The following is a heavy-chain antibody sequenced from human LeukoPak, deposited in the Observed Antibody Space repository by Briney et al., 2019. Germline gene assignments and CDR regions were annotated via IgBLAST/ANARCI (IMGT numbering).Heavy chain of an antibody. CDR2: IRYDGSNT. Sequence: GSLRLSCAASGFSFSDYDIHWVRLAPGKGLEWVTFIRYDGSNTYAESVKGRFTISRDNSKNTVYLQMNSLAIEDTAIYYCVRDWGYDSSGYWQKYFDTWGQGTLVTVSS. V-gene: IGHV3-30*02. J-gene: IGHJ4*02. CDR1: GFSFSDYD. CDR3: VRDWGYDSSGYWQKYFDT. D-gene: IGHD3-22*01.